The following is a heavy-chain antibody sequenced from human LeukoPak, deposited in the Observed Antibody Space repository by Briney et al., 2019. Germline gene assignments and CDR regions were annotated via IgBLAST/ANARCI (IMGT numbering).Heavy chain of an antibody. CDR2: ISGSGGST. J-gene: IGHJ4*02. D-gene: IGHD3-22*01. V-gene: IGHV3-23*01. Sequence: PGGSLRLSCAASGFTFSSYAMSWVRQAPGKRLEWVSAISGSGGSTYYADSVKGRFTISRDNSKNTLYLQMNSLRAEDTAVYYCAKTYYYDSSGYLDYWGQGTLVTVSS. CDR1: GFTFSSYA. CDR3: AKTYYYDSSGYLDY.